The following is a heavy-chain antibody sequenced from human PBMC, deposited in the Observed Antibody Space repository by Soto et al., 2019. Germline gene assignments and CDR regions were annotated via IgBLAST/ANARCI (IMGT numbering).Heavy chain of an antibody. Sequence: QVQLVQSWAEVKKPGSSVKVSCKASGGTFSSYAISWVRQAPGQGLEWMGGIIPIFGTANYAQKFQGRVTITADESTSTAYMELSSLRSEDTAVYYCARDTYYYGSGSYYRGYNWFDPWGQGTLVTVSS. CDR3: ARDTYYYGSGSYYRGYNWFDP. J-gene: IGHJ5*02. V-gene: IGHV1-69*01. D-gene: IGHD3-10*01. CDR1: GGTFSSYA. CDR2: IIPIFGTA.